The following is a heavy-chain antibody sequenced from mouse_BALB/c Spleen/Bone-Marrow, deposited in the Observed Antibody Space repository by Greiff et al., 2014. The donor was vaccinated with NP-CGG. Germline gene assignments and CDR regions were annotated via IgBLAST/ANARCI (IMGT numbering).Heavy chain of an antibody. V-gene: IGHV1S81*02. CDR2: INPSNGGT. CDR1: GYTFTSYY. J-gene: IGHJ4*01. Sequence: QVHVKQSGAELVKPGASVKLPCKASGYTFTSYYLYWVKQRPGQGLEWIGEINPSNGGTNFNERFKSKASLTVDKSSSTAYMQLNSLTSEDSAVYYCTRRSLLSDYYSMDYWGQGTSVTVSS. D-gene: IGHD2-10*01. CDR3: TRRSLLSDYYSMDY.